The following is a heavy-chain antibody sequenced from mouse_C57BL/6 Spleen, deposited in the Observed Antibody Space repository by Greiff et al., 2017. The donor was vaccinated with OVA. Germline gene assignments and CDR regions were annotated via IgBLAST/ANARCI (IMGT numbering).Heavy chain of an antibody. D-gene: IGHD2-4*01. CDR3: ARLGGLRRDYYAMDY. CDR1: GYSFTSYY. J-gene: IGHJ4*01. V-gene: IGHV1-66*01. Sequence: QVQLQQSGPELVKPGASVKISCKASGYSFTSYYIHWVKQRPGQGLEWIGWIYPGSGNTKYNEKFKGKATLTADTSSSTAYMQLSSLTSEDSAVYYCARLGGLRRDYYAMDYWGQGTSVTVSS. CDR2: IYPGSGNT.